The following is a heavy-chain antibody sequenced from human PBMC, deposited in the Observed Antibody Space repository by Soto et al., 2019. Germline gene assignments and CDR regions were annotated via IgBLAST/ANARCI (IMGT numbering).Heavy chain of an antibody. CDR2: IGADGDT. CDR1: GFSFSSYD. J-gene: IGHJ6*02. Sequence: EVQLVESGGGLVQTGGSLRLSCEGSGFSFSSYDMHWVRQAAGKRLEWVAAIGADGDTYYSDSEKGRLTISRENTKNSLYLQMNSLRTGDTGVYHCAKARLYYYYGMDVWGQGTMVTVSS. CDR3: AKARLYYYYGMDV. V-gene: IGHV3-13*01.